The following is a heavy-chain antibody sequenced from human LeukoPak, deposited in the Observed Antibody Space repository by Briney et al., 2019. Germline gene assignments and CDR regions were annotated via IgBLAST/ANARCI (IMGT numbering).Heavy chain of an antibody. CDR1: GGSISSSSYY. Sequence: SETLSLTCTVSGGSISSSSYYWGWIRQPAGKGLEWIGRIHTSGSTNYNPSLKSRVTISLHPSKNQFSLKLPSVTAADSAVYYCATSSWLRDANFDYWGQGTLVTVSS. CDR3: ATSSWLRDANFDY. J-gene: IGHJ4*02. D-gene: IGHD6-13*01. CDR2: IHTSGST. V-gene: IGHV4-61*02.